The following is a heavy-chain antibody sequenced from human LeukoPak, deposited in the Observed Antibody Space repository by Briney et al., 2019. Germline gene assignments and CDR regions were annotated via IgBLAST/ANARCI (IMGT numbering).Heavy chain of an antibody. CDR3: AGSSGPTYYYGMDV. CDR1: GGSFSGYY. CDR2: INHSGST. V-gene: IGHV4-34*01. D-gene: IGHD6-19*01. Sequence: PSETLSLTCAVYGGSFSGYYWSWIRQPPGKGLEWIGEINHSGSTNYNPSLKSRVTISVDTSKNQFSLKLSSVTAADTAVYYCAGSSGPTYYYGMDVWGQGTTVTVSS. J-gene: IGHJ6*02.